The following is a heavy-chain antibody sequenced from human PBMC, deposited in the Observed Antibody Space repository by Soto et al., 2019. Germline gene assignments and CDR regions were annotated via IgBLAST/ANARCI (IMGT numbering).Heavy chain of an antibody. CDR2: IIPIFVTA. Sequence: GASVXVSFKSSVGTFSIYAIIFFLQAPGQGLEWMGGIIPIFVTANYAQKFQGRVTIKADESTSTAYMELSSLRSEDTNVYYCDRVNQQGNPFDYWGQGTLLTVSS. V-gene: IGHV1-69*13. D-gene: IGHD6-13*01. CDR3: DRVNQQGNPFDY. J-gene: IGHJ4*02. CDR1: VGTFSIYA.